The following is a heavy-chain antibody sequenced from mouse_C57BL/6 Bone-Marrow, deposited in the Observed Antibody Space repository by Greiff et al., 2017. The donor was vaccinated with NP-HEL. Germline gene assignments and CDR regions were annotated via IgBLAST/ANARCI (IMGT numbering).Heavy chain of an antibody. CDR3: ASPYYYGSRYYFDY. CDR2: IYPRSGNT. Sequence: QVQLQQSGAELARPGASVKLSCKASGYTFTSYGISWVKQRTGQGLEWIGEIYPRSGNTYYNEKFKGKATLTADKSSSTAYMELRSLTSEDSAVYFCASPYYYGSRYYFDYWGQGTTLTVSS. V-gene: IGHV1-81*01. D-gene: IGHD1-1*01. CDR1: GYTFTSYG. J-gene: IGHJ2*01.